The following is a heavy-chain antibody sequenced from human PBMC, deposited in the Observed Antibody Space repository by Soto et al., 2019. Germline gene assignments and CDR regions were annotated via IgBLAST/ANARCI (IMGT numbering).Heavy chain of an antibody. V-gene: IGHV1-24*01. Sequence: ASVKVSCTVSGYTLTELSMHWVRQAPGKGLEWMGGFDPEDGETIYAQKFQGRVTMTEDTSTDTAYMELSSLRSEDTAVYYCATEGMIFGVAHENLIDYWGQGTLVTVSS. CDR3: ATEGMIFGVAHENLIDY. CDR1: GYTLTELS. D-gene: IGHD3-3*01. CDR2: FDPEDGET. J-gene: IGHJ4*02.